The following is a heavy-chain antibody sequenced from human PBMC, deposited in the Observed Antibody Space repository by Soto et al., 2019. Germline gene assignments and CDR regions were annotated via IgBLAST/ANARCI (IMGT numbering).Heavy chain of an antibody. CDR2: INSRGSTI. CDR3: ARARPDIVMVVGETPGYYGMDV. J-gene: IGHJ6*02. CDR1: GLRFSDHY. Sequence: RGFLLLSCASSGLRFSDHYITLLGPATGKGLEWVSYINSRGSTIYQADSVRGRFTVSRDNAKNSLYLQMNSLRVEDTAVYFCARARPDIVMVVGETPGYYGMDVWVQGTTVTVSS. D-gene: IGHD2-15*01. V-gene: IGHV3-11*01.